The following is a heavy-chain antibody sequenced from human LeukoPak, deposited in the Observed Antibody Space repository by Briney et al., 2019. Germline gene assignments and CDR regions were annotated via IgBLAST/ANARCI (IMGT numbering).Heavy chain of an antibody. CDR1: GYTFTNYD. CDR3: ARDHYGDYDFSPNDAFDI. CDR2: IIPIFGTA. D-gene: IGHD4-17*01. Sequence: SVKVSCTASGYTFTNYDINWVRQATGQGLEWMGGIIPIFGTANYAQKFQGRVTITADESTSTAYMELSSLRSEDTAVYYCARDHYGDYDFSPNDAFDIWGQGTMVTVSS. V-gene: IGHV1-69*13. J-gene: IGHJ3*02.